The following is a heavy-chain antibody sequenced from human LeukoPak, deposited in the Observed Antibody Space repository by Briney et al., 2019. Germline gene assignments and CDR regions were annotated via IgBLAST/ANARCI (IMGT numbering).Heavy chain of an antibody. D-gene: IGHD3-16*02. Sequence: PSETLSLTCTVSGGSISSYYWSWIRQPPGKGLEWIGYIYYSGSTNYNPPLKSRVTLPVDTSKHQFSLKLSAVTAADPAVYYCPGGTMITFGGVIVNGAFDYWGQGTLVTVSS. CDR3: PGGTMITFGGVIVNGAFDY. J-gene: IGHJ4*02. CDR2: IYYSGST. CDR1: GGSISSYY. V-gene: IGHV4-59*08.